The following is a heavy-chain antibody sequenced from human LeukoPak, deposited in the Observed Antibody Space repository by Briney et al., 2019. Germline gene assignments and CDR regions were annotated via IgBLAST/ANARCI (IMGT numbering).Heavy chain of an antibody. J-gene: IGHJ6*02. CDR2: ISGSGGST. CDR3: AKRLHSYGHGYYYYYGMDV. Sequence: PGGSLRLSCAASGFTFSSYAMSWVRQAPGKGLEWVSAISGSGGSTYYADSVKGRFTISRDNSKNTLYLQMNSLRAEDTAVYYCAKRLHSYGHGYYYYYGMDVWGQGTTVTVSS. D-gene: IGHD5-18*01. V-gene: IGHV3-23*01. CDR1: GFTFSSYA.